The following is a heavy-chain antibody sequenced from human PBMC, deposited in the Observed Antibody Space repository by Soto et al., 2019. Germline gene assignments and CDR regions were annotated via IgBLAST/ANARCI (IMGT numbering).Heavy chain of an antibody. D-gene: IGHD3-3*01. J-gene: IGHJ6*02. Sequence: GGSLRLSCAASGFTFSSYAMHWVRQAPGKGLEWVAFISYDGSNKYYADSVKGRFTISRDNSKNTLYLQMNSLRAEDTAVYYCARETYYDFWSGYYSYYYYGMDVWGQGTTVTVSS. CDR3: ARETYYDFWSGYYSYYYYGMDV. CDR2: ISYDGSNK. CDR1: GFTFSSYA. V-gene: IGHV3-30-3*01.